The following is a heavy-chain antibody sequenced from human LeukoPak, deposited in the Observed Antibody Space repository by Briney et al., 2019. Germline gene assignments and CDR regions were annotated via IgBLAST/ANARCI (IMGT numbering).Heavy chain of an antibody. CDR3: AKDRLVSVYTSGYYSDY. CDR2: ISGSGGST. J-gene: IGHJ4*02. D-gene: IGHD6-19*01. V-gene: IGHV3-23*01. CDR1: GFSFSTYA. Sequence: PGGSLRLSCAASGFSFSTYAMSWVRQAPGKGLEWVSAISGSGGSTDYADSVKGRSIISRDNSKNTLSLQMNSLRADDTAVYYCAKDRLVSVYTSGYYSDYWGQGTLVTVSS.